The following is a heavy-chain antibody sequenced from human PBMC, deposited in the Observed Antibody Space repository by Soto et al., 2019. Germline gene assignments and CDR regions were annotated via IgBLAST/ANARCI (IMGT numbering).Heavy chain of an antibody. J-gene: IGHJ4*02. Sequence: EMQVVESGGGLVQPGGSLRLSCAASGFTFSSYGMNWVRQAPGKGLEWVSGIRSDGDTTYNADSVTGRFTVSRDTSKNTVDLQMTSLRAEDTAVYYCARGKGVGATPDGANCWGQGTLVTVSS. CDR1: GFTFSSYG. CDR2: IRSDGDTT. D-gene: IGHD1-26*01. CDR3: ARGKGVGATPDGANC. V-gene: IGHV3-23*04.